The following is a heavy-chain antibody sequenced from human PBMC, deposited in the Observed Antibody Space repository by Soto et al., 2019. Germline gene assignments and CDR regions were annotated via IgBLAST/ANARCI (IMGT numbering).Heavy chain of an antibody. CDR2: INHSGST. CDR1: GGSFSGYY. CDR3: ASVQPPRQWLPVV. Sequence: QVQLQQRGAGLLKPSETLSLTCAVYGGSFSGYYWSWIRQPPGKGLEWIGEINHSGSTNYNPSLKSRVTISVDTSKNQFSLKLSSVTAADTAVYYCASVQPPRQWLPVVWGQGTLVTVSS. V-gene: IGHV4-34*01. D-gene: IGHD6-19*01. J-gene: IGHJ4*02.